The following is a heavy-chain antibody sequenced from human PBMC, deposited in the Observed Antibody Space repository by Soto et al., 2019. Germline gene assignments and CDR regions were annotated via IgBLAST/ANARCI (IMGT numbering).Heavy chain of an antibody. CDR2: ISDVGSTI. CDR1: GFTFSDYY. J-gene: IGHJ4*02. V-gene: IGHV3-11*01. Sequence: PGGSLRLSCAASGFTFSDYYMSWIRQAPGKGLEWISYISDVGSTIYYADSVRGRFTISRDNAKNSLYLQMNSLRAEDTAVYYCARGTGYSGYDHFDYWGQGTLVTVSS. D-gene: IGHD5-12*01. CDR3: ARGTGYSGYDHFDY.